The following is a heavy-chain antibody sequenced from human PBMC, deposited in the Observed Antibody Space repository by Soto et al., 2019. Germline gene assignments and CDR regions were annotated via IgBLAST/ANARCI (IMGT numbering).Heavy chain of an antibody. V-gene: IGHV1-69*06. CDR3: ARGSGSYYFAFDI. D-gene: IGHD1-26*01. CDR1: GGTFSNYV. CDR2: IIPISGAA. Sequence: QVQLVQSGAEVKKPGSSVKVSCKASGGTFSNYVVNWVRQAPGQGLEWMGRIIPISGAANYAQKFQGRVTMTTDTSTSTAYMELRSLRSDDTAVYYCARGSGSYYFAFDIWGQGTMVTVSS. J-gene: IGHJ3*02.